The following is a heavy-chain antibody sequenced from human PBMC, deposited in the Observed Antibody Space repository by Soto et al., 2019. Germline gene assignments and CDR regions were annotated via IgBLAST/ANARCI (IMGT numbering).Heavy chain of an antibody. V-gene: IGHV5-10-1*01. Sequence: PGESLKISCKASGYTFSNYWINWVRQMPGKGLEWMGRVDPGGSQINYSPSFQGHVTISADRSINTAYLQWRSLKASDTAIYFCLRPVAARSSLYAMDVWGQGTAVTVSS. CDR3: LRPVAARSSLYAMDV. J-gene: IGHJ6*02. CDR2: VDPGGSQI. D-gene: IGHD6-6*01. CDR1: GYTFSNYW.